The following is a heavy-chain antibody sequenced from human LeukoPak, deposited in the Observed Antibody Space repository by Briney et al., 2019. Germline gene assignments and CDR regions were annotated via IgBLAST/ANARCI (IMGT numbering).Heavy chain of an antibody. D-gene: IGHD3-22*01. Sequence: SETLSLTCTVSGGSISSSSYYWGWIRQPPGKGLEWIGSIYYSGSTYYNPSLKSRVTISVDTSKTQFSLKLCSVTAADTAVYYCARLTHYYDSSGYYYLNYYYYYMDVWGKGTTVTVSS. CDR2: IYYSGST. CDR3: ARLTHYYDSSGYYYLNYYYYYMDV. J-gene: IGHJ6*03. CDR1: GGSISSSSYY. V-gene: IGHV4-39*01.